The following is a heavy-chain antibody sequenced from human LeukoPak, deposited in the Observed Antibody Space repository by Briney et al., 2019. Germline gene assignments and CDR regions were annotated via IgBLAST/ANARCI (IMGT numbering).Heavy chain of an antibody. CDR3: ARGIVIVPAALANYDYMDV. D-gene: IGHD2-2*01. V-gene: IGHV1-2*02. J-gene: IGHJ6*03. CDR2: INPKRGGT. Sequence: SVKVSCKASGYTFTGYYMHWVRQAPGQGLEWMGWINPKRGGTNYAQKFQGRVIMTRDTSISTAYMELSRLRSDDTAVYYCARGIVIVPAALANYDYMDVWGKGTTVSVSS. CDR1: GYTFTGYY.